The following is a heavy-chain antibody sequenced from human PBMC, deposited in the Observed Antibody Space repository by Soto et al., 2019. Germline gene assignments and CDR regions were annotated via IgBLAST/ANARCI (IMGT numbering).Heavy chain of an antibody. CDR1: GGTFSSYA. Sequence: QVQLVQSGAEVKKPGSSVKVSYKASGGTFSSYAISWVRQAPGQGLEWMGGIIPIFGTANYAQKFQGRVTITADESTSTAYMELSSLRSEDTAVYYCARDLLNYDILTGYYKSPDDAFDIWGQGTMVTVSS. CDR3: ARDLLNYDILTGYYKSPDDAFDI. D-gene: IGHD3-9*01. J-gene: IGHJ3*02. CDR2: IIPIFGTA. V-gene: IGHV1-69*01.